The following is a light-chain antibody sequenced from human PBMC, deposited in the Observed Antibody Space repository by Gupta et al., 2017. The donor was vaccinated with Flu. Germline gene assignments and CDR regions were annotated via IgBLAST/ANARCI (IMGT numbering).Light chain of an antibody. Sequence: QTVVTQEPSFSVSPGGTVTLTCGLSSGSVSTSHDPSWYKQNQAHHPRTLIDNRNSRSSAVPDRVSASILAKNAATHTTGDDADGDAYEYYVQSMDSDRAVFGGGTKITGL. V-gene: IGLV8-61*01. CDR3: VQSMDSDRAV. CDR1: SGSVSTSHD. J-gene: IGLJ2*01. CDR2: NRN.